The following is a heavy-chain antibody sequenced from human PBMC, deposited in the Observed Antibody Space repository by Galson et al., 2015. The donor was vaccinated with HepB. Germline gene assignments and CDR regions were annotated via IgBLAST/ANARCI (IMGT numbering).Heavy chain of an antibody. Sequence: SLRLSCAASGFTFSDYAMSWVRQAPGKGLEWVSAMSGDTTSTYYADSVKGRFTISRDTSKNTVSLQMNSLRAEDTAVYYCTRHRLFLPQRGCFGPWGQGTLVTVSS. V-gene: IGHV3-23*01. J-gene: IGHJ5*02. CDR3: TRHRLFLPQRGCFGP. D-gene: IGHD1-1*01. CDR1: GFTFSDYA. CDR2: MSGDTTST.